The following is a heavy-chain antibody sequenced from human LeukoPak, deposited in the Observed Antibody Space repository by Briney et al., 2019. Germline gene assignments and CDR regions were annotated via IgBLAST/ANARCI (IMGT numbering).Heavy chain of an antibody. CDR3: AKGGGELGSGSLDY. J-gene: IGHJ4*02. CDR2: ISSSGSTI. CDR1: GFTFSDYY. Sequence: GGSLRLSCAASGFTFSDYYMSWIRQAPGKGLEWVSYISSSGSTIYYADSVKGRFTISRDNSKNTLYLQMNSLTTEDTAVYYCAKGGGELGSGSLDYWGQGTLVTVSS. D-gene: IGHD3-10*01. V-gene: IGHV3-11*04.